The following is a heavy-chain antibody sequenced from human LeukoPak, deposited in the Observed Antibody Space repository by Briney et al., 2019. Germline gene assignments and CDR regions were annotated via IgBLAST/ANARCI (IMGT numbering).Heavy chain of an antibody. CDR1: GGSISSYY. Sequence: SETLSLTCTVSGGSISSYYWSWIRQPTGKGLEWIGYIYYSGSTNYNPSLKSRVTISVDTSKNQFSLKLSSVTAADTAVYYCERAVHITIFGVVTPQYMDVWGKGTTVTVSS. D-gene: IGHD3-3*01. J-gene: IGHJ6*03. CDR2: IYYSGST. CDR3: ERAVHITIFGVVTPQYMDV. V-gene: IGHV4-59*01.